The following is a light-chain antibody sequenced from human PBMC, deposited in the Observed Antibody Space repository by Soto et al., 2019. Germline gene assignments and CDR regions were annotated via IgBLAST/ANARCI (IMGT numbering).Light chain of an antibody. CDR1: KDISNY. V-gene: IGKV1-33*01. CDR2: DAS. Sequence: DIQMTQSPSSLSASVGDRVTITCQTSKDISNYLNWYQQKPGKAPKLLIYDASNLETGVPSRFSGSGSGTDFTFTISSLQPEDIATYYCQQYDNLPFGGGTKVEIK. J-gene: IGKJ4*01. CDR3: QQYDNLP.